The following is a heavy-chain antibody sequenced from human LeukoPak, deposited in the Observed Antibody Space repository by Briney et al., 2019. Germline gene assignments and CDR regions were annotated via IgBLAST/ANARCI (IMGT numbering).Heavy chain of an antibody. CDR1: GFTFSSYW. CDR3: AREGTYGDYGSPFD. V-gene: IGHV3-74*01. CDR2: INTDGSST. Sequence: PGGSLRLSCAASGFTFSSYWMHWVRQAPGKGLVWVSRINTDGSSTSYADSVKGRFTISRDNAKNTLYLQMNSLRAEDTAVYYCAREGTYGDYGSPFDWGQGTLVTVSS. J-gene: IGHJ4*02. D-gene: IGHD4-17*01.